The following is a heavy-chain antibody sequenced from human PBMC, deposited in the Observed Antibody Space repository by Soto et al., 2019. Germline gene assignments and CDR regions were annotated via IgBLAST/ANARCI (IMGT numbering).Heavy chain of an antibody. CDR1: GDSISGGASF. D-gene: IGHD2-2*01. V-gene: IGHV4-31*03. CDR2: VYYSGSS. CDR3: AKLSCTSSTCYFPGWFDP. Sequence: SETLSLTCTVSGDSISGGASFWSWIRQPPGKGLEWIANVYYSGSSYYNPSLKSRLAISVDTTKNRFSLQLKSMTAADTAVYYCAKLSCTSSTCYFPGWFDPWGQGTLVTVSS. J-gene: IGHJ5*02.